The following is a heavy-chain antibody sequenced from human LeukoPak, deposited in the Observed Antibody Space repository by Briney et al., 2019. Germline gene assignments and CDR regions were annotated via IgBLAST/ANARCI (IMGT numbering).Heavy chain of an antibody. CDR3: ATFPHYDILTGYYRLFDY. V-gene: IGHV1-24*01. D-gene: IGHD3-9*01. Sequence: GASVKVSCKVSGYTLTELSMHWVRQAPGKGLEWMGGFDSEDGETIYAQKFQGRVTMTEDTSTDTAYMELSSLRSEDTAVYYCATFPHYDILTGYYRLFDYWGQGTLVTVSS. CDR1: GYTLTELS. CDR2: FDSEDGET. J-gene: IGHJ4*02.